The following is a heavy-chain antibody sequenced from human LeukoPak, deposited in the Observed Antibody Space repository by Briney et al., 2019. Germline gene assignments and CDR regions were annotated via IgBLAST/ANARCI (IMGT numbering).Heavy chain of an antibody. J-gene: IGHJ4*02. CDR1: GYTFTSYA. Sequence: ASVKVSCKASGYTFTSYAMHWVRQDPGQRLEWMGWINAGNGNTKYSQEFQGRVTITRDTSASTAYMELSSLRSEDMAVYYCARVPICGGDCYSFDYWGQGTLVTVSS. CDR2: INAGNGNT. CDR3: ARVPICGGDCYSFDY. V-gene: IGHV1-3*03. D-gene: IGHD2-21*02.